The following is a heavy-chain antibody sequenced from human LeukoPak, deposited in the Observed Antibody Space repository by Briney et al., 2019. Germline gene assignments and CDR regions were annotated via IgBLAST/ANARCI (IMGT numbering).Heavy chain of an antibody. J-gene: IGHJ4*02. CDR1: GYTFTRYD. CDR2: MNTKSGNT. CDR3: ARVDGSPDY. V-gene: IGHV1-8*03. Sequence: GASVKVSCKASGYTFTRYDINWVRQATGQGLEWMGWMNTKSGNTGHAQKFQGRVTNSRDTSINTVYMELSSLRSEDTAVYFCARVDGSPDYWGQGTLVTVSS. D-gene: IGHD3-22*01.